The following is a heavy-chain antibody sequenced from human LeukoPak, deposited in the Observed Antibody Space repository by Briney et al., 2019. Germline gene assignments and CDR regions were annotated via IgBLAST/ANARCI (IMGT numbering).Heavy chain of an antibody. J-gene: IGHJ4*02. CDR2: ISGSGGST. V-gene: IGHV3-23*01. CDR1: GFTFSSYG. Sequence: GGSLRLSCAASGFTFSSYGMSWVRQAPGKGLEWVSAISGSGGSTYYADSVKGRFTISRDNSKNTLYLQMNSLRAEDTAVYYCAKVRGSGWAPFDYWGQGTLVTVSP. D-gene: IGHD6-19*01. CDR3: AKVRGSGWAPFDY.